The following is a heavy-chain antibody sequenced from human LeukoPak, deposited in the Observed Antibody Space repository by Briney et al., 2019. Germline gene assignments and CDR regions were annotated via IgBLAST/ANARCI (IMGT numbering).Heavy chain of an antibody. J-gene: IGHJ4*02. D-gene: IGHD1-26*01. CDR2: IYFSGNT. V-gene: IGHV4-59*01. CDR1: GGSISSFY. Sequence: SETLSLTCTVSGGSISSFYWSWVRQPPGKGLEWIGYIYFSGNTNYNPSLKSRVTISVDTSKNQFSLKLSSVTAADTAVYYCAREEVGATGSFDYWGQGTLVTVSS. CDR3: AREEVGATGSFDY.